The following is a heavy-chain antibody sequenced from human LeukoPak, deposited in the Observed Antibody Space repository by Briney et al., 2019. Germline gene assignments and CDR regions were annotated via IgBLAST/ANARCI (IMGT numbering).Heavy chain of an antibody. CDR3: ARGGLELPDY. J-gene: IGHJ4*02. V-gene: IGHV4-61*01. CDR1: GGSVSSGSYY. Sequence: SETLSLTCTVSGGSVSSGSYYWSWIRPPPGKGLEYIGCVYYGGTTRYNPSLRSRATISVDTSKNRFSLNLKSVTAADTAVYYCARGGLELPDYWGQGSLVTVSS. D-gene: IGHD1-26*01. CDR2: VYYGGTT.